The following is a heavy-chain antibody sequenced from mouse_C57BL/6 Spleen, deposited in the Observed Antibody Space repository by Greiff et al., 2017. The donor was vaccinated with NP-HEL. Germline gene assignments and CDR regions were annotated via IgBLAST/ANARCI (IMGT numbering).Heavy chain of an antibody. D-gene: IGHD3-1*01. J-gene: IGHJ3*01. Sequence: QVQLQQSGTELVKPGASVKLSCKASGYTFTSYWMHWVKQRPGQGLDWIGNINPSNGGTNYNEKFKRKATLTVDKSSSPAYRQLSSLTSEDSAVYYCARWGSFAYWGQGTLVTVSA. CDR3: ARWGSFAY. CDR1: GYTFTSYW. V-gene: IGHV1-53*01. CDR2: INPSNGGT.